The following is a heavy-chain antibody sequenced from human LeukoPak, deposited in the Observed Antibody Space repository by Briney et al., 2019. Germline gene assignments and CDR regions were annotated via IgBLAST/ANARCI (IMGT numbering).Heavy chain of an antibody. J-gene: IGHJ4*02. V-gene: IGHV3-23*01. D-gene: IGHD3-10*01. CDR3: AKGGSGSYLYYFDY. CDR1: GFTFNSYV. Sequence: PGGSLSLSCAASGFTFNSYVISWVRQAPGKGLEWVSTISGSGGSTHYADSVRGRFTISRDNSKNTVYLQMSSLRAEDTAMYYCAKGGSGSYLYYFDYWGQGTLVTVSP. CDR2: ISGSGGST.